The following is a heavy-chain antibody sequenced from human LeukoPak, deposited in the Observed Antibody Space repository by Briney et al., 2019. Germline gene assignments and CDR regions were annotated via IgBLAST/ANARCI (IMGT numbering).Heavy chain of an antibody. V-gene: IGHV3-33*01. Sequence: GGSLRLSCTASGFTFSNHGLHWVRQAPGKGLEWMALIWYDGSKRYYADSVQGRFIISRDDSKNTLFLQMNSLRAEDTAVYYCARDLGNFGSGTSYYDYWGQGTLVTVSS. CDR2: IWYDGSKR. CDR3: ARDLGNFGSGTSYYDY. D-gene: IGHD3-10*01. J-gene: IGHJ4*02. CDR1: GFTFSNHG.